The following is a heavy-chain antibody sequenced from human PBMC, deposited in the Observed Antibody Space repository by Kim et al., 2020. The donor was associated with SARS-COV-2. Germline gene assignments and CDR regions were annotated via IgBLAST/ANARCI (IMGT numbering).Heavy chain of an antibody. CDR2: SSGYSGNT. J-gene: IGHJ4*02. D-gene: IGHD3-22*01. CDR3: TRGARDGSGSRFFY. CDR1: GYTFTSYG. V-gene: IGHV1-18*01. Sequence: ASVKVSCKASGYTFTSYGISWVRQAPGQGLEWMGWSSGYSGNTNYAQQFQGRVTMTTDTSTRTTYMELKSLRSDDTAVYYCTRGARDGSGSRFFYWGQGT.